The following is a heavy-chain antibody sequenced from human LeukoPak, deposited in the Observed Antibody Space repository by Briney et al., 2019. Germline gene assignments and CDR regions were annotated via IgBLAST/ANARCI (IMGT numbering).Heavy chain of an antibody. V-gene: IGHV4-4*07. Sequence: TSETLSLTCTVSGGSISSYYWSWIRQPAGKGLEWIGRIYTSGSTNYNPSLKSRVTMSVDTSKIQFSLKLSSVTAADTAVYYCARGKVSSRKTSNWFDPWGQGTLVTVSS. CDR2: IYTSGST. D-gene: IGHD6-13*01. J-gene: IGHJ5*02. CDR3: ARGKVSSRKTSNWFDP. CDR1: GGSISSYY.